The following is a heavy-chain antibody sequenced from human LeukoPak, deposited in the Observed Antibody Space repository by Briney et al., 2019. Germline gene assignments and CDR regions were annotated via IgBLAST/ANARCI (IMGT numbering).Heavy chain of an antibody. CDR2: ISSSGSTI. J-gene: IGHJ4*02. D-gene: IGHD3-10*01. V-gene: IGHV3-48*03. CDR3: ARGAGGSGTASDY. Sequence: PGGSLRLSCAASGFTFSSYEMNWVRQAPGKGLEWVSYISSSGSTIYYADSVKGRFTISRDNAKNSLYLQMNSLRAEDTAVYYCARGAGGSGTASDYWGQGTLVTVSS. CDR1: GFTFSSYE.